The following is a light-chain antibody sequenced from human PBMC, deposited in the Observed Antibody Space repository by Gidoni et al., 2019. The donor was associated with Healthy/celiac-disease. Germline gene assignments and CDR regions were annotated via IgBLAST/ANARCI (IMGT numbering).Light chain of an antibody. Sequence: DIQMTQSPSSLSASVGGRVPITCRASQSISSYLNWYQQKPGKAPKLMIYASSSLQSGVPSRFSGSGAGTDFTLTISSLQPEDVATYYCQQSYRTPPTFGQGTKVEIK. J-gene: IGKJ1*01. V-gene: IGKV1-39*01. CDR1: QSISSY. CDR2: ASS. CDR3: QQSYRTPPT.